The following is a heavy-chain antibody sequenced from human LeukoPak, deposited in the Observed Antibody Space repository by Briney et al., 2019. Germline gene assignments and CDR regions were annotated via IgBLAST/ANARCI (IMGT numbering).Heavy chain of an antibody. J-gene: IGHJ4*02. V-gene: IGHV4-4*02. CDR1: GFTFSSYG. CDR3: ASPHRGEYSFDY. D-gene: IGHD3-10*01. Sequence: PGGSLRLSCAASGFTFSSYGMHWVRQAPGKGLEWIGEIYHSGSTNYNPSLKSRVTISVDKSKNQFSLKLSSVTAADTAVYYCASPHRGEYSFDYWGQATLVTVSS. CDR2: IYHSGST.